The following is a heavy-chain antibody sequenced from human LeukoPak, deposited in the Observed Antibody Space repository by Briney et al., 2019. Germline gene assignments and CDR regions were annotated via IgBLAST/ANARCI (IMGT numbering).Heavy chain of an antibody. D-gene: IGHD3-10*01. V-gene: IGHV3-30*03. Sequence: GGSLRLSCAASGFTFSSYGMHWVRQAPGKGLEWVAVISYDGSNKYYADSVKGRFTISRDDSKNTLYLQMNSLRAEDTAVYYCARDVGNFGSGSAYFDSWGQGTLVTVSS. CDR1: GFTFSSYG. CDR3: ARDVGNFGSGSAYFDS. CDR2: ISYDGSNK. J-gene: IGHJ4*02.